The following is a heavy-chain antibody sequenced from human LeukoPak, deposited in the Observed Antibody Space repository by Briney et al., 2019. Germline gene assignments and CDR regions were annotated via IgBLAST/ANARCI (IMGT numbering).Heavy chain of an antibody. J-gene: IGHJ4*02. Sequence: ASVNVSCKASGYTFTTYYMHWVRQAPGQGLEWMGIINPNGGSTSYAQKFQGRVTMTRDMSTSTVYMELSSLRSEDTAVYYCTRGARRSASGDYFDYWGQGTLVTVFS. D-gene: IGHD6-25*01. V-gene: IGHV1-46*01. CDR1: GYTFTTYY. CDR3: TRGARRSASGDYFDY. CDR2: INPNGGST.